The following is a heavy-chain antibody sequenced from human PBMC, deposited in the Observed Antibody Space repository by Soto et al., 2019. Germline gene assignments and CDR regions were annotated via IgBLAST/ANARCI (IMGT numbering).Heavy chain of an antibody. CDR1: GYTFTGFY. D-gene: IGHD6-19*01. CDR3: ATSRASIAVAGSTFDY. J-gene: IGHJ4*01. CDR2: INPNSGGT. Sequence: ASVKVSCKASGYTFTGFYMHWVRQAPGQGLEWMGWINPNSGGTNYTQKFQGWVTMTRDTSFSTAYMELSRLRSDDTAVYYCATSRASIAVAGSTFDYWGHGTLVTVSS. V-gene: IGHV1-2*04.